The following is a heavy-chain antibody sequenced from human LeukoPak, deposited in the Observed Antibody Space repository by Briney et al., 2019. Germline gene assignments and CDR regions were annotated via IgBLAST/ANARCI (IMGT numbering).Heavy chain of an antibody. CDR1: GYTFTGYY. CDR2: TNSNSGAT. CDR3: VRAPASGPFDI. Sequence: ASVKVSCKASGYTFTGYYIHWLRQAHGQGLEWMGWTNSNSGATDYAQKFQGRVTMTRDTSISTTYMELISLTSDDTAVYFCVRAPASGPFDIWGQGTMVNVS. J-gene: IGHJ3*02. D-gene: IGHD1-14*01. V-gene: IGHV1-2*02.